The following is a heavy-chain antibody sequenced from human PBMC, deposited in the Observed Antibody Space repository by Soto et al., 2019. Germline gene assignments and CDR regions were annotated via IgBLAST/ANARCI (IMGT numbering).Heavy chain of an antibody. CDR3: ARGDSGYDFGIFDY. D-gene: IGHD5-12*01. Sequence: SETLSLTCAVSGGSISSGGYSWSWIRQPPGKGLEWIGNIYHSGSTYYNPSLKSRVTISVDRSKNQFSLKLSSVTAADTAVYYCARGDSGYDFGIFDYWGQGTLVTVSS. CDR2: IYHSGST. CDR1: GGSISSGGYS. J-gene: IGHJ4*02. V-gene: IGHV4-30-2*01.